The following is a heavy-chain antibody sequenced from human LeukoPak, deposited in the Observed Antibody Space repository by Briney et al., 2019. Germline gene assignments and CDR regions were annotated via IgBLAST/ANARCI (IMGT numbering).Heavy chain of an antibody. CDR3: ARGILVDYNYYYMDV. Sequence: GGSLRLSCVVSGLTFDDYAMHWVRQAPGKGLEWVSLITWNGGSTYYADSVKGRFAISRDNSKDCLYLQVNTLTAEDTAVYFCARGILVDYNYYYMDVWGKGTTVTVSS. D-gene: IGHD2-8*02. V-gene: IGHV3-43D*03. CDR1: GLTFDDYA. J-gene: IGHJ6*03. CDR2: ITWNGGST.